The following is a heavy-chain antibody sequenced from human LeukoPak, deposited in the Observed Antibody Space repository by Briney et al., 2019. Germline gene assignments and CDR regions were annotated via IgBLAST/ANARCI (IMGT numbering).Heavy chain of an antibody. D-gene: IGHD2-15*01. CDR1: GCSFSSYA. CDR2: ISYDGSNK. J-gene: IGHJ6*02. V-gene: IGHV3-30*04. CDR3: ARIGYCSGGSCIDRNGMDV. Sequence: PGRSLRLSCAASGCSFSSYAMHWVRQAPGKGLEWVAVISYDGSNKYYADSVKGRFTISRDNSKNTLYLQMNSLRAEDTAVYYCARIGYCSGGSCIDRNGMDVWGQGTTVTVSS.